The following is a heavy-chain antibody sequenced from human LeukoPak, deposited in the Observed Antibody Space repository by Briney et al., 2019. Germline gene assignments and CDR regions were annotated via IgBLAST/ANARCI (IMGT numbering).Heavy chain of an antibody. Sequence: SETLSLTCTVSGGSISTSNYYWGWIRQPPGKGLEWIGNIFYSGSTYYSPSLRSRVTISLDTSRNQFSLKLSSVTAADTAVYYCAGYIVVVVAATPEKYNWFDPWGQGTLVTVSS. CDR3: AGYIVVVVAATPEKYNWFDP. V-gene: IGHV4-39*07. CDR1: GGSISTSNYY. CDR2: IFYSGST. D-gene: IGHD2-15*01. J-gene: IGHJ5*02.